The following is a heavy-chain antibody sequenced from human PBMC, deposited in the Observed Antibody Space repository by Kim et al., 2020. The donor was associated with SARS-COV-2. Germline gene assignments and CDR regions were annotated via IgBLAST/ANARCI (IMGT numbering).Heavy chain of an antibody. D-gene: IGHD2-2*01. CDR3: ARAPIVVVPAAMFDY. J-gene: IGHJ4*02. V-gene: IGHV3-7*03. Sequence: DSVKGRFTISRDNAKNSLYLQMNSLRAEDTAVYYCARAPIVVVPAAMFDYWGQGTLVTVSS.